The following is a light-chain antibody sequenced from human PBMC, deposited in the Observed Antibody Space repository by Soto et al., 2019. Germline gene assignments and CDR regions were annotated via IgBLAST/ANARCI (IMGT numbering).Light chain of an antibody. V-gene: IGLV2-14*01. CDR2: QVT. J-gene: IGLJ1*01. CDR3: SSYTDSSNYV. Sequence: SALTQPASVSGSPGQSITISCTGTSSDLAIYNYVSWYQQQPGEAPKLMIYQVTNRPSGVSNRFSGSRSGNTASLTISGLQAEDEADYYCSSYTDSSNYVFGTGTKVTVL. CDR1: SSDLAIYNY.